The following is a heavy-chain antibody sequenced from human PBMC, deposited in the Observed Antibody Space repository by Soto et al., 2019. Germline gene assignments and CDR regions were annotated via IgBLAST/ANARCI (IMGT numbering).Heavy chain of an antibody. V-gene: IGHV3-30-3*01. CDR2: ISYDGTSE. Sequence: QVQLVESGGGVVQPGRSLRLSCAAAGFTFSSYPIHWVRQAPGKGLEWVGSISYDGTSEDFADSLRGRFTLSRDNSKNMLWLQMNSLRSEDTAVYYCLRDYSGWFDFWGQGTLVTVSS. CDR3: LRDYSGWFDF. J-gene: IGHJ5*01. D-gene: IGHD3-10*01. CDR1: GFTFSSYP.